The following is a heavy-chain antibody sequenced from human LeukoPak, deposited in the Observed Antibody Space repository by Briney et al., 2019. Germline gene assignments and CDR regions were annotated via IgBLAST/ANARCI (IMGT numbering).Heavy chain of an antibody. Sequence: PGGSLRLSCAASGFTFSNFGMQWVRQAPGKGLEWVAVISYDGRNQYYADSVRGRFTISRDNSKSTLYLQMNSLRAEDTAVYYCARDLVVVTSPRDYWGQGTLVTVSS. CDR3: ARDLVVVTSPRDY. V-gene: IGHV3-30*03. CDR1: GFTFSNFG. D-gene: IGHD2-21*02. J-gene: IGHJ4*02. CDR2: ISYDGRNQ.